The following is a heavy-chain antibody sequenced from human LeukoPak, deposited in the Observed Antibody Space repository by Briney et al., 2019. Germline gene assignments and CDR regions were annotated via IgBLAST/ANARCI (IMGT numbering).Heavy chain of an antibody. D-gene: IGHD1-26*01. CDR2: MKPNSGNT. V-gene: IGHV1-8*01. J-gene: IGHJ3*02. CDR1: GYTFTNYD. Sequence: GASVKVSCKASGYTFTNYDINWVRQATGQGLEWMGYMKPNSGNTGYAQKFRGRVTMTRDTSISTAYMELSRLRSDDTAVYYCARVSGSYVPPGAFDIWGQGTMVTVSS. CDR3: ARVSGSYVPPGAFDI.